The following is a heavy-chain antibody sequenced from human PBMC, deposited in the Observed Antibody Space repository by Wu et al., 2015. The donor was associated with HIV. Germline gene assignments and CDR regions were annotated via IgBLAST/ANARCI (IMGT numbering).Heavy chain of an antibody. V-gene: IGHV1-2*02. Sequence: QVQLVQSGAEVKRPGASVRVSCRTSGYSFTAYYIHWVRQAPGQGLEWMGRLNPNTGGADSSQKFQGRVTLTRDTSINTAYMELSSLRSEDTAVYYCARNLKDGRDNWGQGTLVTVSS. CDR2: LNPNTGGA. D-gene: IGHD5-24*01. CDR1: GYSFTAYY. J-gene: IGHJ4*02. CDR3: ARNLKDGRDN.